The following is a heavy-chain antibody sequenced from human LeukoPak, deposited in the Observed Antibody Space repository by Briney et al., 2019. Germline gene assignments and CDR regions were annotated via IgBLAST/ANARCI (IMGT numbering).Heavy chain of an antibody. CDR2: ISYDGSNK. CDR3: ARGSPPDLDY. Sequence: GGSLRLSCAASGFTFSSYAMHWVRQAPGKGLEWVAVISYDGSNKYYADSVKGRFTISRDNSKNTLYLQMNSLRAEDTAVYYCARGSPPDLDYWGRGTLVTVSS. CDR1: GFTFSSYA. V-gene: IGHV3-30-3*01. J-gene: IGHJ4*02.